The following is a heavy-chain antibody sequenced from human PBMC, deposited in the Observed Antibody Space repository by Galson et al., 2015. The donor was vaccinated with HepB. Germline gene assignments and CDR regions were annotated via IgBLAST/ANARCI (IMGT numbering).Heavy chain of an antibody. D-gene: IGHD6-19*01. CDR1: GFSFSSYD. CDR2: LSYDGRNT. Sequence: SLRLSCAASGFSFSSYDMHWVRQAPGKGLEWVAILSYDGRNTYSADSVKGRFTVSRDNSKNTLYLQLNSLRPEDTAVYYCAKDSRYISGWYTGRGGLDFWGQ. V-gene: IGHV3-30*18. J-gene: IGHJ4*02. CDR3: AKDSRYISGWYTGRGGLDF.